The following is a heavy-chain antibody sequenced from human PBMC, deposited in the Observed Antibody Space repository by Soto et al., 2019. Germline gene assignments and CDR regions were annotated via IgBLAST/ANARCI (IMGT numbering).Heavy chain of an antibody. Sequence: PAGSLRLSCAASGFIFKMYWMHWVRQSPGKGLVWISRIYNDGTYSDYADSVRGRFTISRDNVNDTLYLQMTNLRAEDSGLYYCKRATTPTSTGTGAYWGQGTQVTVSS. CDR1: GFIFKMYW. D-gene: IGHD3-10*01. CDR2: IYNDGTYS. J-gene: IGHJ4*02. V-gene: IGHV3-74*01. CDR3: KRATTPTSTGTGAY.